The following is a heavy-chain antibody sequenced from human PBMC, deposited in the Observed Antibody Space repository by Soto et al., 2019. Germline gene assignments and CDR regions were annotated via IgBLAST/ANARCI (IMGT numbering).Heavy chain of an antibody. CDR1: GGSFSGYY. J-gene: IGHJ5*02. D-gene: IGHD3-3*01. CDR3: ARGRYGITIFGGVPVGWFDP. CDR2: INHSGST. V-gene: IGHV4-34*01. Sequence: SETLSLTCAVYGGSFSGYYWSWIRQPPGKGLEWIGEINHSGSTNYNPSLKSRVTISVDTSKNQFSLKLSSVTAADTAVYYCARGRYGITIFGGVPVGWFDPWGQGTLVTVSS.